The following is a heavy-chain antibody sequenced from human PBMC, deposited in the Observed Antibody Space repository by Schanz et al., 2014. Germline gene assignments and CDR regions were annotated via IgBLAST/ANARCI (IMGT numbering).Heavy chain of an antibody. J-gene: IGHJ5*02. Sequence: EVQLVESGGGLVQPGGSLRLSCAASGFTFSGFWMTWARQAPGKGLEWVANIKKDGSEKYYVDSVKGRFTISRDNAKNSLFLQMNSLRPEDTAVYYCARGRVLESWGQGTLVTVSS. CDR2: IKKDGSEK. D-gene: IGHD1-1*01. V-gene: IGHV3-7*01. CDR3: ARGRVLES. CDR1: GFTFSGFW.